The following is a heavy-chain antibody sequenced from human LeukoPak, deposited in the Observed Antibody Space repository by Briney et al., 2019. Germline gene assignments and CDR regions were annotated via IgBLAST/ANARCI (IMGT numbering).Heavy chain of an antibody. V-gene: IGHV5-51*01. J-gene: IGHJ4*02. CDR2: IYPGDSDT. D-gene: IGHD3-10*01. CDR3: ARQGEGPGIFDY. Sequence: GESLKISCKGSGYSFTTYWVAWVRQMPGKGLEWMGIIYPGDSDTKYSPPFQGQVTISADKSINTAYLQWSSLKASDTAMFYCARQGEGPGIFDYWGQGTLVTVSS. CDR1: GYSFTTYW.